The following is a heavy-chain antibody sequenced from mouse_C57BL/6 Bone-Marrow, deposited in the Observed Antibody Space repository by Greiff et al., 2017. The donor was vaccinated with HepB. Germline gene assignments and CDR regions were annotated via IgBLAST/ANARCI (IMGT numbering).Heavy chain of an antibody. V-gene: IGHV1-81*01. J-gene: IGHJ3*01. CDR1: GYTFTSYG. D-gene: IGHD2-1*01. CDR3: ARRRGPYGNYFET. CDR2: IYPRSGNT. Sequence: QVQLQQSGAELARPGASVKLSCKASGYTFTSYGISWVKQRTGQGLEWIGEIYPRSGNTYYNEKFKGKATLTADKSSSTAYMELRSLTSEDSAVYFCARRRGPYGNYFETWGQGTLVTVSA.